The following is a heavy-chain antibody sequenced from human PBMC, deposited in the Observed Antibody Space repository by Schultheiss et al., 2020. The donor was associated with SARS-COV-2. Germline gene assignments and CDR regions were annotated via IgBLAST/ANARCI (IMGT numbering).Heavy chain of an antibody. CDR3: ARKPEDYGDLDDY. CDR1: GYTFTSYY. CDR2: INPNSGGT. Sequence: ASVKVSCKASGYTFTSYYMHWVRQAPGQGLEWMGWINPNSGGTNYAQKFQGRVTMTRDTSTSTVYMELSSLRSEDTAVYYCARKPEDYGDLDDYWGQGTLVTVSS. D-gene: IGHD4-17*01. V-gene: IGHV1-2*02. J-gene: IGHJ4*02.